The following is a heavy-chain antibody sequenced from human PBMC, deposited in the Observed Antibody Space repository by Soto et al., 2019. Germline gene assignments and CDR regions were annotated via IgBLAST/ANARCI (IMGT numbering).Heavy chain of an antibody. V-gene: IGHV3-23*01. CDR3: AKHLWFGESVVDP. CDR1: GFTFSSYG. J-gene: IGHJ5*02. CDR2: IRGSAGKA. D-gene: IGHD3-10*01. Sequence: EVQLLESGGGLVQPGGSLRLSCAGTGFTFSSYGMSWVRQAPGKGLEWVSTIRGSAGKANYADSVKGRFTISRDDSTNTVHLQMNSLRPDDTAVYYCAKHLWFGESVVDPWGQGTLVVVSS.